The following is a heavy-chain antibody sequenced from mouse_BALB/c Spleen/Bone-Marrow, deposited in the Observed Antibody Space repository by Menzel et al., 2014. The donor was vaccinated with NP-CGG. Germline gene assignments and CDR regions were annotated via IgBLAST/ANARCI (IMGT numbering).Heavy chain of an antibody. CDR1: GYTFSSYW. J-gene: IGHJ3*01. V-gene: IGHV1-9*01. CDR3: ARWVPYWEFAY. D-gene: IGHD4-1*01. CDR2: ILPGSGST. Sequence: VQVVESGAELMKPGASVKISCKATGYTFSSYWIEWVKRRPGHGLEWIGEILPGSGSTNYNEKFKGKATFTADTSSNTAYMQLSSLTSEDSAVYYCARWVPYWEFAYWGQGTLVTVSA.